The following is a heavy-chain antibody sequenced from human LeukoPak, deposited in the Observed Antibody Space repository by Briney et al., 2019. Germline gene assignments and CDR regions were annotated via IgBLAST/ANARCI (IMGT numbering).Heavy chain of an antibody. J-gene: IGHJ4*02. D-gene: IGHD6-19*01. CDR2: ISSNGYST. V-gene: IGHV3-64D*06. CDR3: VNQISGWVY. Sequence: GGSLRLSCSASGFTFSGYTMHWVRQAPGKGLDYVSGISSNGYSTFYADSVKGRFTISRDNSKNTLYLQMSGLRPEDTAVYYCVNQISGWVYWGQGTLVTVSS. CDR1: GFTFSGYT.